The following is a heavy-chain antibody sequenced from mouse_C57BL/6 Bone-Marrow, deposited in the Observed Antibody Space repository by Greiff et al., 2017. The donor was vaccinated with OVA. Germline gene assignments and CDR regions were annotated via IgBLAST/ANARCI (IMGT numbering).Heavy chain of an antibody. Sequence: VQLQQSGPELVKPGASVKIPCKASGYTFTDYKMDWVKQSHGTSLEWIGDINPNNGGTIYNEKFKGKATLTVAKSSSTAYLELRSLPSEDAAVYYCARGLHYWGSSYGFAYWGQGTLVTVSA. CDR3: ARGLHYWGSSYGFAY. CDR2: INPNNGGT. V-gene: IGHV1-18*01. J-gene: IGHJ3*01. CDR1: GYTFTDYK. D-gene: IGHD1-1*01.